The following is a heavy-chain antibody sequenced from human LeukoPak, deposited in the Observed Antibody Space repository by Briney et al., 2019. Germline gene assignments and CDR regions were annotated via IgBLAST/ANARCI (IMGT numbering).Heavy chain of an antibody. J-gene: IGHJ4*02. Sequence: SETLSLTCTVSGASITSYYWSWIRQPPGKGLEWIGSIYYTGSANYNPSLKSRVTISVDTSKNQFSLTLSSVTAADTAVYYCARGRIGGNYWGQGTLVTVSS. CDR3: ARGRIGGNY. V-gene: IGHV4-59*01. CDR1: GASITSYY. D-gene: IGHD2-15*01. CDR2: IYYTGSA.